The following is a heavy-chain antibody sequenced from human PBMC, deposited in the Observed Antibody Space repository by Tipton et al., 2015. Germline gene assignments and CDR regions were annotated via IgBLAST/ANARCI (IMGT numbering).Heavy chain of an antibody. V-gene: IGHV4-30-4*01. CDR2: IFYSRST. CDR3: ARDRIGMAVSDY. J-gene: IGHJ4*02. CDR1: GDSISGGDYY. Sequence: TLSLTCTVSGDSISGGDYYWSWIRQRPGKGLEWIGFIFYSRSTYYNPSLKSRPTISADTSQNQFSLKLSSVTAADTAVYYCARDRIGMAVSDYWGQGTLVTVSS. D-gene: IGHD1-14*01.